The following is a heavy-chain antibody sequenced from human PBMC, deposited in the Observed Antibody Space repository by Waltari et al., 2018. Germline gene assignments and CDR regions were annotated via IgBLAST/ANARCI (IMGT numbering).Heavy chain of an antibody. Sequence: QVQLVQSGAEVKKPGSSVKVSCKASGGTFSSYAISWVRQAPGQGLEWMGGIIPIFGTANYAQKFQGRVTITADEATSTAYMGLSSLRSEDTAVYYCARTNYYDLRYGMDVWGQGTTVTVSS. D-gene: IGHD3-22*01. V-gene: IGHV1-69*01. CDR1: GGTFSSYA. CDR3: ARTNYYDLRYGMDV. J-gene: IGHJ6*02. CDR2: IIPIFGTA.